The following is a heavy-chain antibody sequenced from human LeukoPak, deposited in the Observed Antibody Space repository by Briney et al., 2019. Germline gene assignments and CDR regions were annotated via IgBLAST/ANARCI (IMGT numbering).Heavy chain of an antibody. CDR2: IKQDGSEK. V-gene: IGHV3-7*01. CDR1: GFTFSTYW. CDR3: ARDSADNDY. Sequence: GGSLRFSCAASGFTFSTYWMSWVRQAPGKGLEWVANIKQDGSEKYYIDSVKGRFTISRDNAKNSLYLQMNSLRAEDTAMYYCARDSADNDYWGQGTLVTVSS. J-gene: IGHJ4*02. D-gene: IGHD2-2*01.